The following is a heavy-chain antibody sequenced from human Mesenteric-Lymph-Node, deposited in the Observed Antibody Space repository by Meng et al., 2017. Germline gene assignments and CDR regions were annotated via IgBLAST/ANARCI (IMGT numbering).Heavy chain of an antibody. J-gene: IGHJ4*02. CDR1: GFTLDDYA. CDR3: AKDRRVVITTPEFDY. D-gene: IGHD3-22*01. CDR2: ISWNSGSI. V-gene: IGHV3-9*01. Sequence: SLKISCAASGFTLDDYAMHWVRQAPGKGLEWVSGISWNSGSIGYADSVKGRFTISRDNAKNSLYLQMNSLRAEDTALYYCAKDRRVVITTPEFDYWGQGTLVTVSS.